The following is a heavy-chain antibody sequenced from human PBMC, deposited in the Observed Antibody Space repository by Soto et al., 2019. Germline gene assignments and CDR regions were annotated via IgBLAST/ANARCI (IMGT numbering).Heavy chain of an antibody. J-gene: IGHJ5*01. Sequence: EVQLVESGGGLVQPGRSLRLSCAASGFIFDDYAMHWVRQVPGKVLEWVSGISWKSGTMGYAASVRGRFTISRDNAKNSLFLQMNSLRAEDTAFYYCAKGGGTVTTGNWFDSWGQGTLVNVSS. V-gene: IGHV3-9*01. CDR1: GFIFDDYA. CDR3: AKGGGTVTTGNWFDS. CDR2: ISWKSGTM. D-gene: IGHD4-17*01.